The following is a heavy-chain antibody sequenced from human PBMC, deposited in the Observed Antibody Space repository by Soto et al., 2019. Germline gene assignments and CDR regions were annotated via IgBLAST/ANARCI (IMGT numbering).Heavy chain of an antibody. V-gene: IGHV4-31*03. J-gene: IGHJ4*02. Sequence: SETLALSCTVSGGSISSGGYSWSWIRQHPGKGLEWIGYIYYSGSTYYNPSLKSRVTISVDTSKNQFSLKLSSVTAADTAVYYCPRDGVTIADYWGQGTLLTVSS. CDR1: GGSISSGGYS. CDR3: PRDGVTIADY. D-gene: IGHD3-3*01. CDR2: IYYSGST.